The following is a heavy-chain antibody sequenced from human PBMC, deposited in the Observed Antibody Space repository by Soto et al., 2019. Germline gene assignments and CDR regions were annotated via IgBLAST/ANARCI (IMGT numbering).Heavy chain of an antibody. Sequence: QVHLQQWGAGLLKPSETLSLACAVYGGSFSDYYWNWIRQPPGKGLEWIGEIHPSGSTIYNSSLWGRVTISIDTSKNQCSLNLRSVTAADTAVYYCARGSDMAKIGYWGQGTVVTVSS. V-gene: IGHV4-34*01. CDR3: ARGSDMAKIGY. CDR2: IHPSGST. D-gene: IGHD3-9*01. J-gene: IGHJ4*02. CDR1: GGSFSDYY.